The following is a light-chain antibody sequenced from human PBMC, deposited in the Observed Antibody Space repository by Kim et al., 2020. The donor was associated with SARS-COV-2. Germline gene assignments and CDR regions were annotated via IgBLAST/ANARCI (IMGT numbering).Light chain of an antibody. J-gene: IGLJ2*01. Sequence: SSELTQDPAVSVALGQTVRITCQGDSLRSYYASWYQQKPGQAPVLVIYGKNNRPSGIPDRFSGSSSGNTASLTITGAQAEDGADYYCNSRESSGNHLVFG. CDR3: NSRESSGNHLV. V-gene: IGLV3-19*01. CDR1: SLRSYY. CDR2: GKN.